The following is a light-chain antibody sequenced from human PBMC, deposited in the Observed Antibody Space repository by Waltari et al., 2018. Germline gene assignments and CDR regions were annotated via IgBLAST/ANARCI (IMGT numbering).Light chain of an antibody. Sequence: QSVLTQPPSVSAAPGQRVTISCSGGSSTIGTTYVSWYRQFPGTAPKLLIYENTERPSGIPVRFSGSKSGTSATLDITGLQAGDEADYYCGTWDSSLSGAVFGGGTHLTVL. CDR1: SSTIGTTY. CDR2: ENT. V-gene: IGLV1-51*02. CDR3: GTWDSSLSGAV. J-gene: IGLJ7*01.